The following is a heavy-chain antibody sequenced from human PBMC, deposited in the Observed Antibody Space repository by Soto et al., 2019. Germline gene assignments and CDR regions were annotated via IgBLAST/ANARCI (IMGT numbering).Heavy chain of an antibody. Sequence: SVKVSCKASGGTFGSQGIAWVRQAPGQGLEWMGGFIAMLGTPTYAKKVQGRATISADESLTSSYLELRSLRSEDTGVYFCASGAMANFDYWGQGTVVTGSS. CDR3: ASGAMANFDY. D-gene: IGHD5-18*01. CDR1: GGTFGSQG. CDR2: FIAMLGTP. J-gene: IGHJ4*02. V-gene: IGHV1-69*13.